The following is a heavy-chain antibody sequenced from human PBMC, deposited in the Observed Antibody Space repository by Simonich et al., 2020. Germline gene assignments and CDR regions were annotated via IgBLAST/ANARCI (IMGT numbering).Heavy chain of an antibody. V-gene: IGHV4-39*01. CDR1: GGSISSSSYY. CDR3: ARHKGYCSGGSCYSHWYFDL. J-gene: IGHJ2*01. Sequence: QLQLQESGPGLVKPSETLSLTCTVSGGSISSSSYYWGWIRQPPGKGLEGIWIIYTIRSTNYNPSHTSRDTLAVDTSKNQFSLKLSSVTAADTAVYYCARHKGYCSGGSCYSHWYFDLWGRGTLVTVSS. D-gene: IGHD2-15*01. CDR2: IYTIRST.